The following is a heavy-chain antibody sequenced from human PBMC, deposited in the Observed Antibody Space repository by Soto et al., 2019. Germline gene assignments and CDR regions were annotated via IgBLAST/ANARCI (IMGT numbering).Heavy chain of an antibody. CDR2: ISSSGSTI. CDR1: GFTFSSYE. CDR3: XXXXXXXXXXXXFXX. Sequence: EVQLVESGGGLVQPGGSLRLSCAASGFTFSSYEMNWXRXXXXXXXXXVSYISSSGSTIYYADSVKGRFTISRDNAKNSLYLQMNSXRAXXTXXXXXXXXXXXXXXXXXFXXWGQGTLVTVSS. J-gene: IGHJ4*02. V-gene: IGHV3-48*03.